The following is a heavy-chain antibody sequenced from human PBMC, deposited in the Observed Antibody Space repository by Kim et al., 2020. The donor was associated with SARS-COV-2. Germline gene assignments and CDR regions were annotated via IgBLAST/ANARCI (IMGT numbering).Heavy chain of an antibody. D-gene: IGHD3-22*01. CDR2: ISYDGSNK. V-gene: IGHV3-30*18. CDR1: GFTFSSYG. J-gene: IGHJ1*01. Sequence: GGSLRLSCAASGFTFSSYGMHWVRQAPGKGLEWVAVISYDGSNKYYADSVKGRFTISRDNSKNTLYLQMNSLRAEDTAVYYCAKDFPYYDSSGYFHWGQG. CDR3: AKDFPYYDSSGYFH.